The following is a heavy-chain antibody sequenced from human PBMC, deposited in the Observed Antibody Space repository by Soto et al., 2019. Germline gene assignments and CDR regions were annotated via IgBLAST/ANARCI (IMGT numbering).Heavy chain of an antibody. J-gene: IGHJ4*02. CDR2: MYPGDSDT. V-gene: IGHV5-51*04. Sequence: PGESLKLSCKDSGYSFTTYWITWVRQAPGKGLDCMGNMYPGDSDTRYSPSFQGQVTMSADNPISTPYLQWNSMKAEDTAMYYFARTRGSYGDDGSGYYYWNYCDFWGQGTLVTVSS. CDR1: GYSFTTYW. D-gene: IGHD3-22*01. CDR3: ARTRGSYGDDGSGYYYWNYCDF.